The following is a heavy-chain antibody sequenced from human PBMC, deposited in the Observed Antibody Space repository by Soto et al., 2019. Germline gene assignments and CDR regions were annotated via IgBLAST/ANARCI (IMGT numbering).Heavy chain of an antibody. J-gene: IGHJ4*02. D-gene: IGHD1-26*01. CDR3: ARAYSGSYYVFDGSLDY. Sequence: SVKVSCTASGGTFSSYAISWVRQAPGQGLEWMGGIIPIFGTANYAQKFQGRVTITADESTSTAYMELSSLRSEDTAVYYCARAYSGSYYVFDGSLDYWGQGTLVTVSS. V-gene: IGHV1-69*13. CDR2: IIPIFGTA. CDR1: GGTFSSYA.